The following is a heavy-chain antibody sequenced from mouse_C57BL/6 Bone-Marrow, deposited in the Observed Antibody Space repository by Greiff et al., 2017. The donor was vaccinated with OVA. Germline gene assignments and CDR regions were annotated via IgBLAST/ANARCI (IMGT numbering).Heavy chain of an antibody. CDR1: GYTFTSYW. V-gene: IGHV1-72*01. CDR2: IDPNSGGT. CDR3: ARFVIYYGNYVYFDY. J-gene: IGHJ2*01. Sequence: QVQLKQPGAELVKPGASVKLSCKASGYTFTSYWMHWVKQRPGRGLEWIGRIDPNSGGTKYNEKFKSKATLTVDKPSSTAYMQLSSLTSEDSAVYYCARFVIYYGNYVYFDYWGQGTTLTVSS. D-gene: IGHD2-1*01.